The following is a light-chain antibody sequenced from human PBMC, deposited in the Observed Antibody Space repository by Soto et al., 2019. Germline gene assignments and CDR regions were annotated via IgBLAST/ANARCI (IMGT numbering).Light chain of an antibody. CDR3: QQYYSPPLT. J-gene: IGKJ4*01. CDR2: WAS. V-gene: IGKV4-1*01. Sequence: DIVMTQSPDSLAVSLGERATINCKSSQSVLYSSNNENYLAWYQQKPGQPPKLLIYWASTRESGVPDRFSGSGYGTDFTLTISSLQAEDVAVYYCQQYYSPPLTFGGGTKVEIK. CDR1: QSVLYSSNNENY.